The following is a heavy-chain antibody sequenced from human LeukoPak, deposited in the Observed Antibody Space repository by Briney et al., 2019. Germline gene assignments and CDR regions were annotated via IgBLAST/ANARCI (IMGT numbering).Heavy chain of an antibody. CDR1: GYTLTELS. J-gene: IGHJ6*03. V-gene: IGHV1-2*02. Sequence: ASVKVSCKVSGYTLTELSMHWVRQAPGQGLEWMGWINPNSGGTNYAQKFQGRVTMTRDTSISTAYMELSRLRSDDTAVYYCARVAVAVAGYYYYYYMDVWGKGTTVTVSS. CDR2: INPNSGGT. CDR3: ARVAVAVAGYYYYYYMDV. D-gene: IGHD6-19*01.